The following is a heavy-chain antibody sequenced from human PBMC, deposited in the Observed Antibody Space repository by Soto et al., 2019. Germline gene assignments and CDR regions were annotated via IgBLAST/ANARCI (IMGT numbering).Heavy chain of an antibody. Sequence: QVTLKESGPVLVKPTETLTLTCTVSGFSLSNARMGVSWIRQPPGKALEWLAHIFSNDEKSYSTSLKSRLTISKHTSKSQVVLTMTDMDPVDTATYYCARIAYYDSSGYYPTFDYWGQGTLVTVSS. D-gene: IGHD3-22*01. CDR2: IFSNDEK. CDR3: ARIAYYDSSGYYPTFDY. V-gene: IGHV2-26*01. J-gene: IGHJ4*02. CDR1: GFSLSNARMG.